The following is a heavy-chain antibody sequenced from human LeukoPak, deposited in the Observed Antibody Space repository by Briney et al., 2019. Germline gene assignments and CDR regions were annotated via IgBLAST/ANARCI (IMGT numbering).Heavy chain of an antibody. CDR1: GYTFNSYD. Sequence: GASVKVSCKASGYTFNSYDINWVRQATGQGLEWMGWMNPNSGNTGYAQKFQGRITMTRNTSISTAYMELSSLRSEDTAVYYCARGLLEIEVAGIWGQGTLVTVSS. J-gene: IGHJ4*02. V-gene: IGHV1-8*01. CDR3: ARGLLEIEVAGI. CDR2: MNPNSGNT. D-gene: IGHD6-19*01.